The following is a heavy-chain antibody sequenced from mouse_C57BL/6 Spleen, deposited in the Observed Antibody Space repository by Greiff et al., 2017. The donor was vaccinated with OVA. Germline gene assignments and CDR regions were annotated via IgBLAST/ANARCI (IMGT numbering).Heavy chain of an antibody. Sequence: QVQLQQSGPELVKPGASVKISCKASGYAFSSSWMNWVKQRPGKGLEWIGRIYPGDGDTNYNGKFKGKATLTADKSSSTAYMQLSSLTSEDSAVYFCARGHYGNSAWFAYWGQGTLVTVSA. CDR2: IYPGDGDT. J-gene: IGHJ3*01. CDR1: GYAFSSSW. CDR3: ARGHYGNSAWFAY. V-gene: IGHV1-82*01. D-gene: IGHD2-1*01.